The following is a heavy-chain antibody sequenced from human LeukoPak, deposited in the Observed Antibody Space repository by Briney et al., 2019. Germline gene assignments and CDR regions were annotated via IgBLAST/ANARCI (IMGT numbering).Heavy chain of an antibody. CDR2: ISSSSSYI. V-gene: IGHV3-21*01. CDR3: ASTYCGGDCYFDYFDY. Sequence: GGSLRLSCAASGFTFSSYSMNWVRQAPGKGLEWVSSISSSSSYIYYADSVKGRFTISRDNSKNTLYLQMNSLRAEDTAVYYCASTYCGGDCYFDYFDYWGQGTLVTVSS. CDR1: GFTFSSYS. J-gene: IGHJ4*02. D-gene: IGHD2-21*02.